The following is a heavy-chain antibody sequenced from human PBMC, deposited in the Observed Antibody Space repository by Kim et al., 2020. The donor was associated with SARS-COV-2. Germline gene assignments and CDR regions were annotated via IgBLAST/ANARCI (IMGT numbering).Heavy chain of an antibody. CDR1: GFTFSDYY. CDR3: AGDIKWDSSSWAYNWFDP. CDR2: ISSSSSYT. V-gene: IGHV3-11*06. Sequence: GGSLRLSCAASGFTFSDYYMSWIRQAPGKGLEWVSYISSSSSYTNYADSVKGRFTISRDNAKNSLYLQMNSLRAEDTAVYYCAGDIKWDSSSWAYNWFDPWGQGTLVTVSS. D-gene: IGHD6-13*01. J-gene: IGHJ5*02.